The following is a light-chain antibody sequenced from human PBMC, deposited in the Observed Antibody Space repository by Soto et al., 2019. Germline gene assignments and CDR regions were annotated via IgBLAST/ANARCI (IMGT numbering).Light chain of an antibody. V-gene: IGLV2-23*01. CDR2: EGS. CDR3: CSYAGRSTPL. CDR1: SSDVGSYNL. Sequence: QSVLTQPASVSGSPGQSITISCTGTSSDVGSYNLVSWYQQHPGKDPKLLIYEGSKRPSGVSNRFSGSKSGNTASLPSSGLQAEDEADYYCCSYAGRSTPLFGGGTKLTVL. J-gene: IGLJ2*01.